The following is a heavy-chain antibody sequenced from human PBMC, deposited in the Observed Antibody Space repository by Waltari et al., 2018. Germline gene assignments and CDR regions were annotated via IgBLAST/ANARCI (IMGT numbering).Heavy chain of an antibody. V-gene: IGHV1-3*01. Sequence: QVHLVQSGADVKKPGASVKVSCQTSGYIFTNYALHLVRQAHGPRLEWMGWIDVGNDLTKYYQRSKGRGTITRDTAANTANMELTSLTSEDKAGYYWARDLYRVEATYRPGIYEFWGQGTQVTVSS. CDR1: GYIFTNYA. CDR2: IDVGNDLT. D-gene: IGHD3-16*02. J-gene: IGHJ4*02. CDR3: ARDLYRVEATYRPGIYEF.